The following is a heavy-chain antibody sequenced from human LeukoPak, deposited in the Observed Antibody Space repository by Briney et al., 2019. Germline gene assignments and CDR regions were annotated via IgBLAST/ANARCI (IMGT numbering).Heavy chain of an antibody. J-gene: IGHJ4*02. CDR2: INPSGGST. Sequence: GASVKVSCKASGYTFTSYYMHWVRQAPGQGLEWMGIINPSGGSTSYAQKFQGRVTMTRDMSTSTVYMELSSLRSEDTAVYYCARDGGSYYGAFYYFDYWGQGTLVTVSS. V-gene: IGHV1-46*01. CDR1: GYTFTSYY. CDR3: ARDGGSYYGAFYYFDY. D-gene: IGHD1-26*01.